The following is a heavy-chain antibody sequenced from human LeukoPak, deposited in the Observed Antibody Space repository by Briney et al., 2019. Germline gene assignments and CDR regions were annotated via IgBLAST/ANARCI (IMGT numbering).Heavy chain of an antibody. Sequence: PGGSLRLSCAASGFTFSSYAMSWDRQAPGKGLEWVSAISGSGGSTYYADSVKGRFTISRDNAKNSLYLQMNSLRAEDTAVYYCARGGYDFWSGYYWNDAFDIWGQGTMVTVSS. V-gene: IGHV3-23*01. CDR3: ARGGYDFWSGYYWNDAFDI. CDR2: ISGSGGST. J-gene: IGHJ3*02. CDR1: GFTFSSYA. D-gene: IGHD3-3*01.